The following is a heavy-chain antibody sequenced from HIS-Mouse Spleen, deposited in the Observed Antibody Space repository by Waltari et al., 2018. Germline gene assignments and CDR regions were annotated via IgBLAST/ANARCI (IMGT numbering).Heavy chain of an antibody. CDR1: GFTFSSYW. CDR3: ATGSGIQLWTYAFDI. J-gene: IGHJ3*02. CDR2: IYYSGST. D-gene: IGHD5-18*01. V-gene: IGHV4-39*07. Sequence: VQLVESGGGLVQPGGSLRLSCAASGFTFSSYWMSWIRQPPGKGVEGIGGIYYSGSTYYNPSLKSRVTISVDTSKNQFSLKLSSVTAADTAVYYCATGSGIQLWTYAFDIWGQGTMVTVSS.